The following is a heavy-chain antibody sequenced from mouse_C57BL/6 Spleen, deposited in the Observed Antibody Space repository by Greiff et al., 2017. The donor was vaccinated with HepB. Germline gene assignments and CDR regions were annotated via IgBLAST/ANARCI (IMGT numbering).Heavy chain of an antibody. CDR2: INPSTGGT. CDR1: GYSFTGYY. D-gene: IGHD1-1*01. V-gene: IGHV1-42*01. J-gene: IGHJ2*01. Sequence: VQLQQSGPELVKPGASVKISCKASGYSFTGYYMNWVKQSPEKSLEWIGEINPSTGGTTYNQKFKAKATLTVDKSSSTAYMQLKSLTSEDSAVYYCARSVYYYGSSGFDYWGQGTTLTVSS. CDR3: ARSVYYYGSSGFDY.